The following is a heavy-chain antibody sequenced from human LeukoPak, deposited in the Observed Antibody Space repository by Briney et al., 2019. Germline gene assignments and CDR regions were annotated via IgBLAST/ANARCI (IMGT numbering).Heavy chain of an antibody. J-gene: IGHJ4*02. CDR3: ARERRNSSPIDY. CDR1: GGSISSGGYY. CDR2: IYHSGST. Sequence: SETLSLTCTVSGGSISSGGYYWSWIRQPPGKGLEWIGYIYHSGSTYYNPSLKSRVTISVDRSKNQFSLKLSPVTAADTAVYYCARERRNSSPIDYWGQGTLVTVSS. D-gene: IGHD6-13*01. V-gene: IGHV4-30-2*01.